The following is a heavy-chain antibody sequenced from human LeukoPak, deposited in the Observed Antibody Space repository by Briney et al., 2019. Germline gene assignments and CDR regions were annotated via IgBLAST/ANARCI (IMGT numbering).Heavy chain of an antibody. Sequence: PSETLSLTCTVSGGFISSSSYYWGWIRQPPGKGLEWIGSIYYSASTYYHPSLKSRVTISVDTSKNQFSLKLSSVTAADTAVYYCARVYSSSHNWFDTWGQGTQVTVSS. J-gene: IGHJ5*02. CDR2: IYYSAST. CDR1: GGFISSSSYY. V-gene: IGHV4-39*07. D-gene: IGHD6-13*01. CDR3: ARVYSSSHNWFDT.